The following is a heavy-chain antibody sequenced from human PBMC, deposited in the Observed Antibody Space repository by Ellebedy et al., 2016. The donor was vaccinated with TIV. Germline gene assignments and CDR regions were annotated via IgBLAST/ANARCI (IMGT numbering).Heavy chain of an antibody. D-gene: IGHD5-24*01. J-gene: IGHJ6*02. CDR2: INPSGGST. CDR1: GYTFTSYY. Sequence: ASVKVSXXASGYTFTSYYMHWVRQAPGQGLEWMGIINPSGGSTSYAQKFQGRVTMTRDTSTSTAYMELSSLRSEDTAVYYCARGQVEMATTEYYYYGMDVWGQGTTVTVSS. CDR3: ARGQVEMATTEYYYYGMDV. V-gene: IGHV1-46*01.